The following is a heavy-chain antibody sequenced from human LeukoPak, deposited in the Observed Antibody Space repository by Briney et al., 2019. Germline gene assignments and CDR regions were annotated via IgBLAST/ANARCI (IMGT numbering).Heavy chain of an antibody. D-gene: IGHD6-19*01. CDR2: LSCVIT. Sequence: LSCVITSYAQNFQRRVTITSDTSTSTVYMELSSLRSEDTAVYYCARGDIKIAVAGTVLGYWGQGTLVTVSS. J-gene: IGHJ4*02. V-gene: IGHV1-46*01. CDR3: ARGDIKIAVAGTVLGY.